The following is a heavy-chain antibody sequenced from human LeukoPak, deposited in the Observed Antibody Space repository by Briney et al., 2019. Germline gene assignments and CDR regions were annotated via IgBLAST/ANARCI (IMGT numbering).Heavy chain of an antibody. CDR2: IYSGGST. CDR3: AKCYYGSGSYYRGAFDI. J-gene: IGHJ3*02. V-gene: IGHV3-66*01. D-gene: IGHD3-10*01. CDR1: GFTVSSNY. Sequence: PGGSLRLSCAASGFTVSSNYMSWVRQAPGKGLEWVSVIYSGGSTYYADSVKGRFTISRDNSKNTVHLQMNSLRAEDTAVYYCAKCYYGSGSYYRGAFDIWGQGTMVTVSS.